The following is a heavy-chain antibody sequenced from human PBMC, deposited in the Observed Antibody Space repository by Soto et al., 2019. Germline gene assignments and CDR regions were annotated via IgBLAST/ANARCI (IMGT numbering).Heavy chain of an antibody. V-gene: IGHV4-30-4*01. CDR1: GGSISSGDYY. CDR2: IYYSGST. CDR3: ARQVIVIVPATIDYYYYGMDV. D-gene: IGHD2-2*02. Sequence: KTSETLSLTCTVSGGSISSGDYYWNWVRQPPGKGLEWIGYIYYSGSTYYNPSLKSRVTISVDTSKNQFSLKLSSVTAADTAVYYCARQVIVIVPATIDYYYYGMDVWGQGTTVTVSS. J-gene: IGHJ6*02.